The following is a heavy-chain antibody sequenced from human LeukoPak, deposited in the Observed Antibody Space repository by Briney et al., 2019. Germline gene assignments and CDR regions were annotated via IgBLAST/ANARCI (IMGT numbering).Heavy chain of an antibody. CDR3: ARVDDFWSGSTNYYFDY. V-gene: IGHV4-59*01. Sequence: SETLSLTCTVSGGFISSYYWSWIRQPPGKGLEWIGYIYYSGSTNYNPSLKSRVTISVDTSKNQFSLKLSSVTAADTAVYYCARVDDFWSGSTNYYFDYWGQGTLVTVSS. D-gene: IGHD3-3*01. CDR2: IYYSGST. CDR1: GGFISSYY. J-gene: IGHJ4*02.